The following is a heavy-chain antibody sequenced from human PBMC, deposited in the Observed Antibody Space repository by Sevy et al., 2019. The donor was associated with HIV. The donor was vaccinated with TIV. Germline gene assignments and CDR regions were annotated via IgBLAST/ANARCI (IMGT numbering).Heavy chain of an antibody. D-gene: IGHD4-17*01. CDR3: ARLHGTTVTVDY. J-gene: IGHJ4*02. CDR2: IYYSGST. Sequence: SETLSLTCTVSGGSISSSSYYWGWIRQPPGKGLEWIGSIYYSGSTYYNPSLKSRVTISVVTSKNQFSLKLSSVTAADAAVYYCARLHGTTVTVDYWGQGTLVTVSS. CDR1: GGSISSSSYY. V-gene: IGHV4-39*01.